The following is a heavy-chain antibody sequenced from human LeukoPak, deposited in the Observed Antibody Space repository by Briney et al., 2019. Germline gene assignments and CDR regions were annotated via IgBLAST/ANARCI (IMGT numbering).Heavy chain of an antibody. Sequence: PSETLSLTCTVSGGSISSYYWSWIRQPPGKGLEWIGYIYYSGRKNYNPSLKSRVTISVDTSKNQFSLKLSSVTAADTAVYYCARGVAGTSPYFDYWGQGTLVTVSS. CDR1: GGSISSYY. CDR3: ARGVAGTSPYFDY. CDR2: IYYSGRK. J-gene: IGHJ4*02. V-gene: IGHV4-59*01. D-gene: IGHD6-19*01.